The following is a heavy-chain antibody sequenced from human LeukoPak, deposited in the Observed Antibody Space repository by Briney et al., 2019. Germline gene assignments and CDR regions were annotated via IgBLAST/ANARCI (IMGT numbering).Heavy chain of an antibody. V-gene: IGHV4-34*01. Sequence: SETLSLTCAVYGGSFSGYYWSWIRQPPGKGLEWIGEINHSRSTNYNPSLKSRVTISVDTSKNQFSLKLSSVTAADTAVYYCARGVGITFGGVIVPNWFDPWGQGTLVTVSS. CDR3: ARGVGITFGGVIVPNWFDP. D-gene: IGHD3-16*02. CDR2: INHSRST. CDR1: GGSFSGYY. J-gene: IGHJ5*02.